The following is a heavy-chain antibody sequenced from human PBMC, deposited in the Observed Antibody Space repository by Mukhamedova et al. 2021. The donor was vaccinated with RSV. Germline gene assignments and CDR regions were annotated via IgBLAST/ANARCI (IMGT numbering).Heavy chain of an antibody. J-gene: IGHJ4*02. Sequence: QGRVTITADKSTSTAYMELSSLRAEDTAVYYCASTYSSSSVADYYFDYWGQGTLVTVSS. CDR3: ASTYSSSSVADYYFDY. D-gene: IGHD6-13*01. V-gene: IGHV1-69*02.